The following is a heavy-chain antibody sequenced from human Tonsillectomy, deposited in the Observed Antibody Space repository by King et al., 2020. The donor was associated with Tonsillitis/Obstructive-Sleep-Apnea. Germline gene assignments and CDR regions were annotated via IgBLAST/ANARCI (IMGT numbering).Heavy chain of an antibody. Sequence: QLVQSGAEVKKPGASVKVSCKASGYTFTGYYMHWVRQAPGQGLEWMGWINPNSGGTNYAQKLQGMVTMTRDTSISTAYMELSRLRSDDTAVYYCARDVDPTVTTCFQHWGQGTLVTVSS. CDR1: GYTFTGYY. CDR3: ARDVDPTVTTCFQH. D-gene: IGHD4-17*01. V-gene: IGHV1-2*02. J-gene: IGHJ1*01. CDR2: INPNSGGT.